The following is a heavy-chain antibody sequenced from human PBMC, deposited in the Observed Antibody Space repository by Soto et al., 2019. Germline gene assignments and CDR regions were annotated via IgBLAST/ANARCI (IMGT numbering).Heavy chain of an antibody. V-gene: IGHV3-23*01. D-gene: IGHD3-10*01. Sequence: PGGSLRLSCAASGFTFRTYAMSWVRQAPGKGLEWVSAISGTGDRTYYGDSVKGRFTISRDNSKNTLYLQMKGLRAEDTAVYYCAKCATGREFRWFDPWGQGTLVTVSS. CDR3: AKCATGREFRWFDP. CDR2: ISGTGDRT. J-gene: IGHJ5*02. CDR1: GFTFRTYA.